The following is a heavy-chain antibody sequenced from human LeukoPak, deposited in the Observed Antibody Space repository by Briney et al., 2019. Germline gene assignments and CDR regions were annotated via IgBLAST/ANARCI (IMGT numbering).Heavy chain of an antibody. D-gene: IGHD6-13*01. CDR3: AKGPYSSSWTFDY. J-gene: IGHJ4*02. Sequence: GRSLRLSCAASGFTFDDYAMHWVRQAPGKGLEWVSGISWNSGSIGYADSVKGRFTISRDNAKNSLYLQMNSLRAEDTALYYCAKGPYSSSWTFDYWGQGTLVTVSS. V-gene: IGHV3-9*01. CDR1: GFTFDDYA. CDR2: ISWNSGSI.